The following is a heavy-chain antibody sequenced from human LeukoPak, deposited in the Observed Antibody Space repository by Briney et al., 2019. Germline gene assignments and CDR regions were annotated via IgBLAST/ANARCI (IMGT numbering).Heavy chain of an antibody. V-gene: IGHV4-39*07. CDR1: GGSISSSSYY. CDR2: IYYSGST. Sequence: PSETLSLTCTVSGGSISSSSYYWGWIRQPPGKGLEWIGSIYYSGSTYYNPSLESRVTISVDTSKNQFSLKLSSVTAADTAVYYCARGTRYYGSGSYASAMDVWGKGTTVTVSS. CDR3: ARGTRYYGSGSYASAMDV. D-gene: IGHD3-10*01. J-gene: IGHJ6*03.